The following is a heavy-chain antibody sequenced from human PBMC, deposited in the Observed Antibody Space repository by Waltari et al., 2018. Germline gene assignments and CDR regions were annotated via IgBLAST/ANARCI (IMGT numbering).Heavy chain of an antibody. D-gene: IGHD2-15*01. V-gene: IGHV1-69*08. CDR3: AIRPGYCSGGSCSFYGMDV. CDR1: GGTFSSYA. Sequence: QVQLVQSGAEVKKPGSSVKVSCKASGGTFSSYAISWVRQAPGQGLEWMGRIIPIFGTANYAQKFQGRVTITADKSTSTAYMELSSLRSEDTAVYYCAIRPGYCSGGSCSFYGMDVWGQGTTVTVSS. CDR2: IIPIFGTA. J-gene: IGHJ6*02.